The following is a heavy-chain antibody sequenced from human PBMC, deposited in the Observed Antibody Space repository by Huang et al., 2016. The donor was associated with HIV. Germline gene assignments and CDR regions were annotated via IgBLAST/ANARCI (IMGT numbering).Heavy chain of an antibody. J-gene: IGHJ3*02. V-gene: IGHV4-39*01. Sequence: QLQLQGSGPGLVKPSETLSLTCTVSGGSITSSSYYWGWIRQPPGKGLEWVGSIDYSGSTDYNPSLKSRVTVSVDTSKNQFSLMLSSVTAADTAVYYCARHFSYYDSSGYTPWDAFDIWGQGTMVTVSS. CDR1: GGSITSSSYY. CDR3: ARHFSYYDSSGYTPWDAFDI. CDR2: IDYSGST. D-gene: IGHD3-22*01.